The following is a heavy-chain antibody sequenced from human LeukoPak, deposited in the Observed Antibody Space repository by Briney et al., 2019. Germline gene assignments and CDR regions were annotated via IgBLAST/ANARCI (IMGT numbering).Heavy chain of an antibody. V-gene: IGHV4-4*07. J-gene: IGHJ4*02. CDR1: GGSISSYY. CDR3: ARDAYSSSWYYFDY. CDR2: IYTSGST. Sequence: SETLSLTCTVSGGSISSYYWSWIRQPAGKGLEWIGRIYTSGSTNYNPSLKSRVTMSVDTSKNQFSLKLSSVTAADTAVYYCARDAYSSSWYYFDYWGQGTLVTVFS. D-gene: IGHD6-13*01.